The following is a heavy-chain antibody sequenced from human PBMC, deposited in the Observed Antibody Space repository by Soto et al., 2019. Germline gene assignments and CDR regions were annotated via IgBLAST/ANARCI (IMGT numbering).Heavy chain of an antibody. CDR3: ARTIVDIVATIFGMDV. Sequence: ASVKVSCKASGYTFTSYGISWVRQAPGQGLEWMGWISAYNGNTNYAQKLQGRVTMTTDTSTSTAYMELRSLRSDDTAVYYCARTIVDIVATIFGMDVWGKGTTLTVYS. CDR1: GYTFTSYG. V-gene: IGHV1-18*01. J-gene: IGHJ6*04. CDR2: ISAYNGNT. D-gene: IGHD5-12*01.